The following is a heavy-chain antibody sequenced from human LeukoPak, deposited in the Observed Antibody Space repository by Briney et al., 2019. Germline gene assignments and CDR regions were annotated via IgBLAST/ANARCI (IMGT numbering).Heavy chain of an antibody. V-gene: IGHV3-23*01. Sequence: GGSLRLSCAASGFTFSSYAMSWVRQAPGKGLEWVSAISGSGGSTYYADSVKGRFTISRDNSKNTLYLQMNSLRAEDTAVYYCAKQGLRYFDWLSPDAFDIWGQGTMVTVSS. CDR1: GFTFSSYA. CDR2: ISGSGGST. CDR3: AKQGLRYFDWLSPDAFDI. D-gene: IGHD3-9*01. J-gene: IGHJ3*02.